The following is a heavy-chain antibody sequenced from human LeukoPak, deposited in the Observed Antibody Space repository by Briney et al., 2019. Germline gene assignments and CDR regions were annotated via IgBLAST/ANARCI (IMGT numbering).Heavy chain of an antibody. V-gene: IGHV3-7*01. J-gene: IGHJ4*02. CDR3: ARDPDSSAFDY. CDR2: IKYDDTVK. D-gene: IGHD2-15*01. CDR1: GFNFGTYW. Sequence: GGSLRLSCTAAGFNFGTYWMSWVRQSPEKGLEFVANIKYDDTVKNYVDSVKGRLTISRDNPSNSVYLQVDSLRPEDTALYYCARDPDSSAFDYWGQGAQVTVSS.